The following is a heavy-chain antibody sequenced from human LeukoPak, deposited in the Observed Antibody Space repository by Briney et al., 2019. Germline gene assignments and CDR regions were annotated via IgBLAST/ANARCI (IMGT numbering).Heavy chain of an antibody. D-gene: IGHD6-13*01. CDR2: INQSGST. CDR1: GGSFSGYC. V-gene: IGHV4-34*01. J-gene: IGHJ6*03. CDR3: ARGPYSSSWSYYYYYYMDV. Sequence: SETLSLTCAVYGGSFSGYCWSWIRQPPGKGLEWIGDINQSGSTSYNPSLKSRVTISVDTSKNRFSLKVRSVTAADTAVYYCARGPYSSSWSYYYYYYMDVWGKGTTVTVSS.